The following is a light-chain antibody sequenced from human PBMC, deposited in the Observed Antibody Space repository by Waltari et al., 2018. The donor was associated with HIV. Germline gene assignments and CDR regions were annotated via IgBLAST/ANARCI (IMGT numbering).Light chain of an antibody. J-gene: IGLJ2*01. Sequence: QSVLTQPPSASGTPGQRVTISCSGSSSNVHWYQKLPGTAPKLLIFRNNQRASGVPDRFSGSKSGTSASLVISGPRSEDEADYYCATWADRPSGPVVFGGGTKVTVL. CDR3: ATWADRPSGPVV. CDR1: SSN. CDR2: RNN. V-gene: IGLV1-47*01.